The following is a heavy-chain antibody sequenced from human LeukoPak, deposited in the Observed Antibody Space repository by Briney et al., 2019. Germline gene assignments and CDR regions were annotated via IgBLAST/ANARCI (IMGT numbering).Heavy chain of an antibody. CDR1: GGTFSSYA. CDR2: IIPIFGTP. CDR3: ARGYSGYTNGDYYYYYMDV. J-gene: IGHJ6*03. V-gene: IGHV1-69*06. Sequence: SVTVSCKASGGTFSSYAISWVRQAPGQGLEWMGGIIPIFGTPNYAQKFQGRVTITADKSTSTAYMELSSLRSEDTAVYYCARGYSGYTNGDYYYYYMDVWGKGTTVTVSS. D-gene: IGHD5-12*01.